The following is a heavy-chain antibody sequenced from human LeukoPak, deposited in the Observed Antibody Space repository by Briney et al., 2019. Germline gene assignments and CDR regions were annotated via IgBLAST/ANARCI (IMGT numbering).Heavy chain of an antibody. CDR3: AKGDIQLWSLQLDYFDY. V-gene: IGHV3-30*18. D-gene: IGHD5-18*01. J-gene: IGHJ4*02. CDR2: ISYDGSNK. CDR1: GFTFSSYG. Sequence: GGSLRLSCAASGFTFSSYGMHWVRQAPGKGLEWVAVISYDGSNKYYADSVKGRFTISRDNSKNTLYLQMNSLRAEDTAVYYCAKGDIQLWSLQLDYFDYWGQGTLVTVSS.